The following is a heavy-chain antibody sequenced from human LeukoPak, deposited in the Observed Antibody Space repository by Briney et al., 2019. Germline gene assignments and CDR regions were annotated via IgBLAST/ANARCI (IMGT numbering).Heavy chain of an antibody. CDR1: GYTFTMYY. CDR3: VRGRGWYLDL. V-gene: IGHV1-46*01. J-gene: IGHJ2*01. Sequence: GASVKVSCKASGYTFTMYYIHWVRQAPGQGLEWMGMINPSDGATTYAQRFQGRVTMTRDMSTTTVYMDLRSLRAEDTAVYSCVRGRGWYLDLWGRGTQVTVSS. CDR2: INPSDGAT.